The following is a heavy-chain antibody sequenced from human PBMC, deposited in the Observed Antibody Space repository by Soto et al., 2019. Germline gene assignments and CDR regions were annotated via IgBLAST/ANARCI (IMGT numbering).Heavy chain of an antibody. V-gene: IGHV3-48*03. CDR2: ISPGDDTI. J-gene: IGHJ4*02. Sequence: PGGSLRLSCTGSGVTLRSYGMNWVRQAPGSGLEWVSYISPGDDTIHYSDSVKGRFTISRDNAKNSLYLQMNNLRVEDSALYYCAREGDGNYFYFDYWGQGARVTVSS. CDR3: AREGDGNYFYFDY. CDR1: GVTLRSYG. D-gene: IGHD1-26*01.